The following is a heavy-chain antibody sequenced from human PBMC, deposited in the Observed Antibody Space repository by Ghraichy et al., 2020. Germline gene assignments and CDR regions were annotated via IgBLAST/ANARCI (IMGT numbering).Heavy chain of an antibody. Sequence: GGSLRLSCAASGFTFSSYAMHWVRQAPGKGLEWVAVISYDGSNKYYADSVKGRFTISRDNSKNTLYLQMNSLRAEDTAVYYCARGGVGGGVDYWGQGTLVTGSS. CDR3: ARGGVGGGVDY. CDR2: ISYDGSNK. CDR1: GFTFSSYA. D-gene: IGHD1-26*01. J-gene: IGHJ4*02. V-gene: IGHV3-30*04.